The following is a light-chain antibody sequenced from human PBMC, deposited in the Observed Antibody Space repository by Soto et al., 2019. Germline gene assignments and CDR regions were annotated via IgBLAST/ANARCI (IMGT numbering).Light chain of an antibody. CDR2: DAS. V-gene: IGKV3-11*01. Sequence: EIVLTQSPATLSLSPGERATLSCRASPSVSSYLAWYQQKPGQAPRLLIYDASNRATGIPARFSGSGSGTDFTLTISSLEPEDFAVYYCQHRSNWPLTFGGGTKVEIK. J-gene: IGKJ4*01. CDR1: PSVSSY. CDR3: QHRSNWPLT.